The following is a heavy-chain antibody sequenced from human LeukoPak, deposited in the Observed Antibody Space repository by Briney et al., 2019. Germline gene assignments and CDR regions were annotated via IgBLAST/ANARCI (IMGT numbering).Heavy chain of an antibody. D-gene: IGHD5-18*01. CDR3: ARGDSYGSSFDY. J-gene: IGHJ4*02. V-gene: IGHV4-61*02. Sequence: SETLSLTCTVSGGSISSGSYYWSWIRQPAGKGLEWIGRIYTSGSTNYNPSLKSRVTISVDTSKNQFSLKLSSVTAADTAVYYCARGDSYGSSFDYWGQGTLVTVSS. CDR2: IYTSGST. CDR1: GGSISSGSYY.